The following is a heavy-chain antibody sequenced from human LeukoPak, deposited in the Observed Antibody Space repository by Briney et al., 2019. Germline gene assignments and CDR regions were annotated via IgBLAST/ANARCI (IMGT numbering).Heavy chain of an antibody. V-gene: IGHV4-59*12. J-gene: IGHJ3*02. CDR2: IYYSGTT. Sequence: PSETLSLTCTVSGGSISGLYWSWIRQPPGKGLEWIGFIYYSGTTSYNPSLKSRVTIAIDTSSNQFSLRVRSVTAADTAVYYCARDFGYYDSSGYYQDNAFDIWGQGTMVTVSS. CDR1: GGSISGLY. CDR3: ARDFGYYDSSGYYQDNAFDI. D-gene: IGHD3-22*01.